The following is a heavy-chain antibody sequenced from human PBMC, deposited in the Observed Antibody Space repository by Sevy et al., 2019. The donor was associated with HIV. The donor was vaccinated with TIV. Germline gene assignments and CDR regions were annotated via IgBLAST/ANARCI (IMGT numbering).Heavy chain of an antibody. D-gene: IGHD3-10*01. CDR3: ARGGYYGYSGLDY. J-gene: IGHJ4*02. CDR2: IKEDGTEI. Sequence: GGSLRLSCAASGFTTGFTFSDYWMAWVRQAPGKGLEWVANIKEDGTEIYYLDSLKGRFTISRDNAKNLLYLKMNSLRAEETAVYYCARGGYYGYSGLDYWGQGTLVTVSS. CDR1: GFTTGFTFSDYW. V-gene: IGHV3-7*01.